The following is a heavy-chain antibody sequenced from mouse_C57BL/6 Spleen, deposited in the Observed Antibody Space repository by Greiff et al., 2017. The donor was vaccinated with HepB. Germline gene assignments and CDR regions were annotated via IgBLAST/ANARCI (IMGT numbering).Heavy chain of an antibody. J-gene: IGHJ3*01. Sequence: EVQVVESGGGLVKPGGSLKLSCAASGFTFSSYAMSWVRQTPEKRLEWVATISDGGSYTYYPDNVKGRFTISRDNAKNNLYLQMSHLKSEDTAMYYCARELGQAWFAYWGQGTLVTVSA. CDR3: ARELGQAWFAY. CDR2: ISDGGSYT. D-gene: IGHD4-1*01. CDR1: GFTFSSYA. V-gene: IGHV5-4*01.